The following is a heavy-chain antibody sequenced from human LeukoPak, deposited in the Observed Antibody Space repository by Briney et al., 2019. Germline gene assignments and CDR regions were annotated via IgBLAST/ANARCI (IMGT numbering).Heavy chain of an antibody. Sequence: GGSLRLSCAASGFTFSSYWMHWVRQAPGKGLLWVSLINSDGNNRGYADSVKGRFTVSRDNAKNTLYLQMNSLRAEDTAVYYCARPRGAAAGTFGFDPWGQGTLVTVSS. CDR2: INSDGNNR. V-gene: IGHV3-74*01. CDR3: ARPRGAAAGTFGFDP. CDR1: GFTFSSYW. D-gene: IGHD6-13*01. J-gene: IGHJ5*02.